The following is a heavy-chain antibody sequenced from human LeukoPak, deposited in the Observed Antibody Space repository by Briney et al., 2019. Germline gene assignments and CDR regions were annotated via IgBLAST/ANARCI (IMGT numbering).Heavy chain of an antibody. CDR3: ARGRSTGNFDY. D-gene: IGHD3-10*01. Sequence: PSQTLSLTCSGSGGSISSYYWSWLRQPPGKGLEWIGYIYYSGSTNYNPSLKSRVTISVDTSKNQFSLKLSSVTAADTAVYYCARGRSTGNFDYWGQGTLVTVSS. CDR1: GGSISSYY. J-gene: IGHJ4*02. V-gene: IGHV4-59*01. CDR2: IYYSGST.